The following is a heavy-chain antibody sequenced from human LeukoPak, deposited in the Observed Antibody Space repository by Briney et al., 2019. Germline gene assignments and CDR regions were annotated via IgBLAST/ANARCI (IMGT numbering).Heavy chain of an antibody. CDR2: ISGSGGST. J-gene: IGHJ4*02. D-gene: IGHD2-15*01. CDR3: ARRGTYCSVGSCYFHFDY. CDR1: GFTFSCYA. V-gene: IGHV3-23*01. Sequence: GGPLRISCAASGFTFSCYAMCWVRQAPGKGLEWVSAISGSGGSTYYAVSVKGRFTISRDNSKNTLYLQMNSLRAEDTAVYYCARRGTYCSVGSCYFHFDYWGQGTLVTVSS.